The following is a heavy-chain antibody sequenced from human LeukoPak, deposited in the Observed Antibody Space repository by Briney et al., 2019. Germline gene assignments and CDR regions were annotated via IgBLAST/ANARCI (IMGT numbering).Heavy chain of an antibody. CDR1: GFTFSSYA. Sequence: SGGSLRLSRAASGFTFSSYAMHWVRQAPGKGLEWVAVISYDGSNKYYADSVKGRFTISRDNAKNSLYLEMNSLRAEDTAVYYCARAIGTYNWFDPWGQGTLVTVSS. CDR3: ARAIGTYNWFDP. J-gene: IGHJ5*02. D-gene: IGHD3-22*01. V-gene: IGHV3-30-3*01. CDR2: ISYDGSNK.